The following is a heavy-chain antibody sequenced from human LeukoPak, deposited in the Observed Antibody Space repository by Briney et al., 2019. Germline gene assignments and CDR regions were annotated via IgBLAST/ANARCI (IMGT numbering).Heavy chain of an antibody. D-gene: IGHD3-10*01. CDR3: ASFPPYMVRTDAFDI. CDR1: GFTLSSYS. CDR2: ISRSSAYI. Sequence: PGGSLRLSYAASGFTLSSYSMNWVRQAPGKGLEWVSSISRSSAYIYYADSVKGRFTISRDNAKNSLYLQMNSLRAEDTAVYYCASFPPYMVRTDAFDIWGQGTMTVSS. V-gene: IGHV3-21*01. J-gene: IGHJ3*02.